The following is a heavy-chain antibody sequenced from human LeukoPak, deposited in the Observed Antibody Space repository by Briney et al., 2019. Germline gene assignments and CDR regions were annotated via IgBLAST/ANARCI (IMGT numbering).Heavy chain of an antibody. CDR1: GFTFSDYY. D-gene: IGHD3-22*01. J-gene: IGHJ4*02. CDR3: ARTAFPNYYYDSSGYPQPGYYFDY. V-gene: IGHV3-11*03. CDR2: ISSSSTYT. Sequence: PGGSLRLSCAASGFTFSDYYMSWIRQAPGKGLEWVSYISSSSTYTNYADSVKGRFTISRDNAKNSLYLQMNSLRAEDTAVYYCARTAFPNYYYDSSGYPQPGYYFDYWGQGTLVTVSS.